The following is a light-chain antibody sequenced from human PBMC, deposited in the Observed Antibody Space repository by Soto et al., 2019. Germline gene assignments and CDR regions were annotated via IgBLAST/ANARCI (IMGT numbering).Light chain of an antibody. CDR3: QQYNTYSRT. Sequence: DIQMTQSPSTLSASVGDRVTITCRASQSISNWLAWYQQRPGKAPKLLIYKASSLEGGVPSRFSGSGSGTEFTLTISSLQPDDFATYYCQQYNTYSRTFGQGTKVGIK. V-gene: IGKV1-5*03. J-gene: IGKJ1*01. CDR2: KAS. CDR1: QSISNW.